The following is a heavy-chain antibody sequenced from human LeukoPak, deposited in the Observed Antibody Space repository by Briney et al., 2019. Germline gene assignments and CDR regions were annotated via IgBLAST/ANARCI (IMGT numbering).Heavy chain of an antibody. J-gene: IGHJ6*03. CDR1: GGSISTYY. V-gene: IGHV4-59*12. Sequence: SETLSLTCTVSGGSISTYYWSWIRQPPGKGLECIGYMYYSGSTNYSPSLKSRVTISVDTSKNQFSLKLSSVTAADTAVYYCARRLGRKFGERFYYYHYMDVWGKGTTVTISS. CDR2: MYYSGST. CDR3: ARRLGRKFGERFYYYHYMDV. D-gene: IGHD3-10*01.